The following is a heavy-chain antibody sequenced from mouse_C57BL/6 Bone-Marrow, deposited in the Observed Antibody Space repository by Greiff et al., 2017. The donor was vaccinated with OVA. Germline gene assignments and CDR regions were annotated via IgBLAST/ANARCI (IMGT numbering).Heavy chain of an antibody. Sequence: QVQLQQSGAELARPGASVKLSCKASGYTFTSYGISWVKQRTGQGLEWIGVIYPRSGNTYYNEKFKGKATLTADKSSSTAYMELRSLTSEDSAVYFCARTSPWYFDVWGTGTTVTVSS. J-gene: IGHJ1*03. V-gene: IGHV1-81*01. CDR1: GYTFTSYG. CDR3: ARTSPWYFDV. D-gene: IGHD2-14*01. CDR2: IYPRSGNT.